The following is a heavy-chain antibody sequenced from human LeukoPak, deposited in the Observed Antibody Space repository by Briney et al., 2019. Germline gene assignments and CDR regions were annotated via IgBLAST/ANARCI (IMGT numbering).Heavy chain of an antibody. V-gene: IGHV3-23*01. CDR3: AKDLGSGWYDPGYYFDY. CDR2: ISGSGGST. D-gene: IGHD6-19*01. CDR1: GFTFSSYA. J-gene: IGHJ4*02. Sequence: GGSLRLSCAASGFTFSSYAMSWVRQAPGKGLEWVSAISGSGGSTYYADSVKGRFTISRDNSKNTLYLQMNSLRAEDTAVYYCAKDLGSGWYDPGYYFDYWGQGTLVTVSS.